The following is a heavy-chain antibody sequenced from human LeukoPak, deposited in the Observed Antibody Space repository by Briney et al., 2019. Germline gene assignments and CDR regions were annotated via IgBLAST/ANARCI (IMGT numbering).Heavy chain of an antibody. V-gene: IGHV3-30*04. CDR1: GFTFSSYA. J-gene: IGHJ6*03. D-gene: IGHD3-10*01. CDR2: ISYDGSNK. CDR3: VRQRAPPKKLYYYYMDV. Sequence: GGSLRLSCAASGFTFSSYAMHWVRQAPGKGLEWVAVISYDGSNKYYADSVKGRFTISRDNSKNTLYLQMNSLRAEDTAVYYCVRQRAPPKKLYYYYMDVWGKGTTVTISS.